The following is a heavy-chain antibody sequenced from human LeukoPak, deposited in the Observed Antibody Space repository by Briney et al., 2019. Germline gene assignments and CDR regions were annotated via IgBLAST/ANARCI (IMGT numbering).Heavy chain of an antibody. CDR2: INHSGST. D-gene: IGHD3-22*01. Sequence: PSETLSLTCTVSGGSISSYYWSWIRQPAGKGLEWVGEINHSGSTNYNPSLKSRVTISVDTSKNQFSLKLSSVTAADTAVYYCARGSGNDSSGYLDPFDYWGQGTLVTVSS. CDR3: ARGSGNDSSGYLDPFDY. V-gene: IGHV4-34*01. CDR1: GGSISSYY. J-gene: IGHJ4*02.